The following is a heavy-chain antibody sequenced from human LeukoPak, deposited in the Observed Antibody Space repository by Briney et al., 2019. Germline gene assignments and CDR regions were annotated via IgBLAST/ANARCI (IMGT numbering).Heavy chain of an antibody. D-gene: IGHD6-19*01. J-gene: IGHJ6*03. CDR1: GGSISSSRYY. Sequence: SETLSLTCTVSGGSISSSRYYGGWLRQPPGKGLGWIGSLYYSRNTYYNPSLKSRVTISVDTPKNQFSLKVSSVTAADTGVYYCARNIAVAGRGDYMDVWGKGTTVTISS. V-gene: IGHV4-39*01. CDR3: ARNIAVAGRGDYMDV. CDR2: LYYSRNT.